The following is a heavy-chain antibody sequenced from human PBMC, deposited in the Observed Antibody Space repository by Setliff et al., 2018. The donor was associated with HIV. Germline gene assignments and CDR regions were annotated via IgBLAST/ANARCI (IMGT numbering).Heavy chain of an antibody. CDR1: GGSISSYS. Sequence: PSETLSLTCTVSGGSISSYSWSWILQPPGKGLEWIGYIYDSGITNYNPSLKSRVTISVDTSKTQFSLKLSSVTAADTAVYYCARRPAFNAFDIWGQGTMVTVSS. CDR2: IYDSGIT. D-gene: IGHD6-25*01. J-gene: IGHJ3*02. V-gene: IGHV4-59*08. CDR3: ARRPAFNAFDI.